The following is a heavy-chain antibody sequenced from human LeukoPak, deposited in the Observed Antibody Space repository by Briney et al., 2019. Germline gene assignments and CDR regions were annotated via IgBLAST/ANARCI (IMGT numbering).Heavy chain of an antibody. V-gene: IGHV3-48*03. CDR1: GFTFSSYA. D-gene: IGHD5/OR15-5a*01. CDR3: ARVSLVIRRYFDY. Sequence: GGSLRLSCGASGFTFSSYAMNWVRQAPGKGLEWVSYISTSGSTIYYADPVKGRFTISRDNAKNSLYLQMNSLRAEDTAVYYCARVSLVIRRYFDYWGQGTLVTVSS. CDR2: ISTSGSTI. J-gene: IGHJ4*02.